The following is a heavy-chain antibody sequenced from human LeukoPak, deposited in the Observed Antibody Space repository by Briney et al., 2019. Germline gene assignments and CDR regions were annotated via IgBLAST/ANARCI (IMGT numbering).Heavy chain of an antibody. D-gene: IGHD3-22*01. Sequence: GGSLRLSCAASGFTFSSYWMSWVRQAPGKGLEWVANIKQDGSEKYYVDSVKGRFTISRDNAKNSLYLQMNRLRAEDTAVYYCARETYYYDSSGYYFAFDIWGQGTMVTVSS. J-gene: IGHJ3*02. CDR1: GFTFSSYW. CDR3: ARETYYYDSSGYYFAFDI. CDR2: IKQDGSEK. V-gene: IGHV3-7*01.